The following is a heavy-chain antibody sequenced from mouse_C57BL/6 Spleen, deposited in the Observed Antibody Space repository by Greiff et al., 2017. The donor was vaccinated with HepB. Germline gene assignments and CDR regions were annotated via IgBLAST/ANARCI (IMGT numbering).Heavy chain of an antibody. Sequence: VQLQQSGAELVRPGTSVKLSCKASGYTFTSYWMHWVKQRPGQGLEWIGVIDPSDSYTNYNQKFKGKATLTVDTSSSTAYMQLSSVTSEDSAVYYCARSRPGSSYSWFAYWGQGTLVTVSA. CDR1: GYTFTSYW. J-gene: IGHJ3*01. V-gene: IGHV1-59*01. D-gene: IGHD1-1*01. CDR2: IDPSDSYT. CDR3: ARSRPGSSYSWFAY.